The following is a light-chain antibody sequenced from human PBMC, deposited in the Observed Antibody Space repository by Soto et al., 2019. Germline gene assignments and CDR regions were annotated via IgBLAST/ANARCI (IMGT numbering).Light chain of an antibody. V-gene: IGLV2-14*01. J-gene: IGLJ1*01. CDR3: SSYSISTDYL. CDR2: EVN. Sequence: QSALTQPASVSGSPGQSITISCTGTSSDVGGYDYVSWYQLHPGKAPKLMVFEVNNRPSGVSYRFSGSKSGNTASLTISGLQAEDEADYFCSSYSISTDYLLGNGTKVTVL. CDR1: SSDVGGYDY.